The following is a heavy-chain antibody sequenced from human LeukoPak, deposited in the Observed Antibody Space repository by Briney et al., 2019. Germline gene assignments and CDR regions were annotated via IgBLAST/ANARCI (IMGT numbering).Heavy chain of an antibody. CDR3: ARGGTIWFGDHPREYWGLFDY. V-gene: IGHV3-20*01. J-gene: IGHJ4*02. CDR2: IDWNGGST. D-gene: IGHD3-10*01. Sequence: GGSLRLSCAASGFTFDDYGMSWVRQAPGKGLEWVSGIDWNGGSTGYADSVKGRFTISRDNAKNSLYLQMNSLRAEDTALYHCARGGTIWFGDHPREYWGLFDYWGQGTLVTVSS. CDR1: GFTFDDYG.